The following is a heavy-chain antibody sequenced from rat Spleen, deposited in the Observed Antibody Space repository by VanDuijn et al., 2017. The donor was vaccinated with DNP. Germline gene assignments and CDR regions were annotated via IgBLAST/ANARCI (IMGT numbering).Heavy chain of an antibody. J-gene: IGHJ4*01. CDR2: ITSGSGST. D-gene: IGHD1-1*01. Sequence: EVQVLESGGGLVQPGRSLRLSCVTSGFTFNNYWMTWIRQVPGKGLEWVASITSGSGSTSYLDSVRGRFTISRDDAKDTLSLQMNSLRSEDTATYYCARVGDLHYGGDGYVLDVWGQGTSVTVSS. V-gene: IGHV5-31*01. CDR1: GFTFNNYW. CDR3: ARVGDLHYGGDGYVLDV.